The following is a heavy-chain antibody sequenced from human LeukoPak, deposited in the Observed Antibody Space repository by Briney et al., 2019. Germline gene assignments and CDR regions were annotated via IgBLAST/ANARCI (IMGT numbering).Heavy chain of an antibody. CDR3: ARDLYRIVVVPHYFDY. Sequence: VGSLRLSCAAPGFTFSSYSMNWVRQAPGKGLEWVSSISSSSSYIYYADSVKGRFTISRDNAKNSLYLQMNSLRAEDTAVYYCARDLYRIVVVPHYFDYWGKGTLVTVSS. V-gene: IGHV3-21*01. CDR2: ISSSSSYI. D-gene: IGHD3-22*01. J-gene: IGHJ4*02. CDR1: GFTFSSYS.